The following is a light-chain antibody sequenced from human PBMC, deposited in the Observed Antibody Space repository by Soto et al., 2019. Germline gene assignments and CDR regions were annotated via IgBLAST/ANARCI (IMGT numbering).Light chain of an antibody. V-gene: IGKV3-15*01. CDR1: ESVRSF. CDR2: GAS. Sequence: EIVMTQSPGTLAVSPGGRATLSCRASESVRSFLAWYQKKPGQAPRLLIYGASTRATGIPARFSGRGFGTEFTLTISGLQSEDFAIYYCQHYNNWPRTFGQGTKVEIK. J-gene: IGKJ1*01. CDR3: QHYNNWPRT.